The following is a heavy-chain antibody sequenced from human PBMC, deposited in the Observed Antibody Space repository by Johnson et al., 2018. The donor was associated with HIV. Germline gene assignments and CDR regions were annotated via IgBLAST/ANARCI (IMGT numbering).Heavy chain of an antibody. J-gene: IGHJ3*02. CDR2: ISWDGGST. Sequence: VQLVESGGGVVQPGRSLRLSCAASGFTFDDYTMHWVRQAPGKGLEWVSLISWDGGSTYYADSVKGRFTLSRDNSKNFLYLQMNSLRTEDSALYYCAKVGGVSYGDYRDAFDIWGQGTMVTVSS. CDR3: AKVGGVSYGDYRDAFDI. D-gene: IGHD4-17*01. CDR1: GFTFDDYT. V-gene: IGHV3-43*01.